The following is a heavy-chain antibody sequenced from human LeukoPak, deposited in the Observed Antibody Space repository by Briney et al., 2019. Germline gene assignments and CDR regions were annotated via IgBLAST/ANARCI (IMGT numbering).Heavy chain of an antibody. CDR1: GYTFTSYD. CDR3: ARLRGDAFDI. V-gene: IGHV1-8*03. J-gene: IGHJ3*02. CDR2: MNPNSGNT. D-gene: IGHD1-26*01. Sequence: ASVKVSCKASGYTFTSYDINWVRQATGQGLEWMGWMNPNSGNTGYAQKFQGRVTIARNTSISTAYMEPSSLRSEDTAVYYCARLRGDAFDIWGQGTMVTVSS.